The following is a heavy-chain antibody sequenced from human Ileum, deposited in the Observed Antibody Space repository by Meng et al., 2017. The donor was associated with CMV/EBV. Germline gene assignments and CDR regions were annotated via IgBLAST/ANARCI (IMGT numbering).Heavy chain of an antibody. J-gene: IGHJ4*02. CDR3: ATGGRYCSSSSSYDY. CDR1: GFTVSSNY. Sequence: GESLKISCAASGFTVSSNYMSWVRQAPGKGLEWVSVIYSGGSTYYGDSVKGRFTISRDNSNNTLYLQMNSLRAEETAVYFCATGGRYCSSSSSYDYWGQGNRVNGAS. V-gene: IGHV3-53*01. D-gene: IGHD2-2*01. CDR2: IYSGGST.